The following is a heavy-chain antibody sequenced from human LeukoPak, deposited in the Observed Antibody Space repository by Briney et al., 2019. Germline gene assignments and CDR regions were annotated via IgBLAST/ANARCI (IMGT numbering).Heavy chain of an antibody. CDR3: ASTYYYGPGLRSYYYYYMDV. J-gene: IGHJ6*03. V-gene: IGHV3-66*01. CDR2: IYSGGST. CDR1: GFTVSSNY. D-gene: IGHD3-10*01. Sequence: GGSLRLSCAASGFTVSSNYMSWVRQAPGKGLEWVSVIYSGGSTYYADSVKGRFTISRGNSKNTLYLQMNSLRAEDTAVYYCASTYYYGPGLRSYYYYYMDVWGKGTTVTISS.